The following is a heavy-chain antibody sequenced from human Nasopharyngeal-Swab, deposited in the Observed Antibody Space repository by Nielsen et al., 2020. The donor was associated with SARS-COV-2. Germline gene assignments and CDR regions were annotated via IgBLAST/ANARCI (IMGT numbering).Heavy chain of an antibody. V-gene: IGHV3-23*01. CDR3: ARDGGDYYDSSGYYPPFDY. CDR2: ISGSGGST. J-gene: IGHJ4*02. Sequence: WIRQPPGKGLEWVSAISGSGGSTYYADSVKGRFTISRDNSKNTLYLQMNSLRAGDTAVYYCARDGGDYYDSSGYYPPFDYWGQGTLVTVSS. D-gene: IGHD3-22*01.